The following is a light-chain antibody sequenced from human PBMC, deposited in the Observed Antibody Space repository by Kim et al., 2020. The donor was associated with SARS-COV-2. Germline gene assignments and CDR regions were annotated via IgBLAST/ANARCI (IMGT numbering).Light chain of an antibody. Sequence: VSPGERAALSCRASQSVSSHLAWYQQNPGQAPRLLIYDASTRATGLPARFSGSGSGTEFTLTISSLQSEDFAVYYCQQYYGWPLTFGGGTKVDIK. CDR3: QQYYGWPLT. V-gene: IGKV3-15*01. CDR2: DAS. CDR1: QSVSSH. J-gene: IGKJ4*01.